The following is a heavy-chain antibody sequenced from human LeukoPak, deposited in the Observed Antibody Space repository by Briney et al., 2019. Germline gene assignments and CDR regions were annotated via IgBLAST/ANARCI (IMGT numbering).Heavy chain of an antibody. V-gene: IGHV3-23*01. J-gene: IGHJ3*02. CDR1: GFTFSSHA. D-gene: IGHD3-22*01. CDR3: AKDLYETRTMIVVVITVTTAFDI. CDR2: INGNGDIT. Sequence: PGGSLRLSCAASGFTFSSHAMTWVRQAPGKGLEWVAAINGNGDITPHADSVRGRFTISRDNSKNTLYLQMQSLRAEDTAVYYCAKDLYETRTMIVVVITVTTAFDIWGQGTMVTVSS.